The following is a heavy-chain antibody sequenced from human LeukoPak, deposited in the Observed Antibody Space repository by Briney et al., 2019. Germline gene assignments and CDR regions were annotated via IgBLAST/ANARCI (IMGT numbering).Heavy chain of an antibody. Sequence: PSETLSLTCTVSGGSISSYYWSWIRQPPGKGLEWIGYIYYSGSTNYNPSLKSRVTISVDTSKNQFSLKLSSVTAADTAVYYCGRVWGSYRFDYWGQGTLVTVSS. V-gene: IGHV4-59*01. CDR2: IYYSGST. D-gene: IGHD3-16*02. CDR3: GRVWGSYRFDY. CDR1: GGSISSYY. J-gene: IGHJ4*02.